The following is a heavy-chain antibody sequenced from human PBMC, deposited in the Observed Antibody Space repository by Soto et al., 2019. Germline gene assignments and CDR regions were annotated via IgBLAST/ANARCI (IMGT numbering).Heavy chain of an antibody. CDR3: TPSIAVAGTGY. Sequence: GGSLRLSCAASEFTFSNAWMSWVRQAPGKGLEWVGRIKSKTDGGTTDYAAPVKGRFTISRDDSKNTLYLQMNSLKTEDTAVYYCTPSIAVAGTGYWGQGTLVTVSS. V-gene: IGHV3-15*01. CDR2: IKSKTDGGTT. CDR1: EFTFSNAW. D-gene: IGHD6-19*01. J-gene: IGHJ4*02.